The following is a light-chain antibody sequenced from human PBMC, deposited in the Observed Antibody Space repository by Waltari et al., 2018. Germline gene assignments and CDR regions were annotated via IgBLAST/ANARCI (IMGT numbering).Light chain of an antibody. CDR3: CSYAGSYSV. CDR1: SSDVGAYNY. Sequence: QSALTQPRSVSGSPGQSVTISCTGTSSDVGAYNYVSWYQQHPGKAPKLMIYDVSKRPSGVPDRFSGSKSGNTASLTISGLQAEGEADYYCCSYAGSYSVFGGGTKLTVL. V-gene: IGLV2-11*01. J-gene: IGLJ3*02. CDR2: DVS.